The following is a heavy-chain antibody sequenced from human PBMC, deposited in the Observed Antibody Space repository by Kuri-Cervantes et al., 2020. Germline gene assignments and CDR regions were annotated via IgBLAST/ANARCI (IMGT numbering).Heavy chain of an antibody. V-gene: IGHV7-4-1*02. D-gene: IGHD1-26*01. CDR1: GYTFTGYY. CDR3: AGGSYYYYYYYGMDV. J-gene: IGHJ6*02. CDR2: INTNTGNP. Sequence: ASVKVSCKASGYTFTGYYMHWARQAPGQGLEWMGWINTNTGNPTYAQGFTGRFVFSLDTSVSTAYLQISSLKAEDTAVYYCAGGSYYYYYYYGMDVWGQGTTVTVSS.